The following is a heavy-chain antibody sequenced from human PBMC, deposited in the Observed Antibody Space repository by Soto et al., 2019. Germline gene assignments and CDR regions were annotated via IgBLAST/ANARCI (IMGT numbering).Heavy chain of an antibody. CDR1: GYTFIYFW. CDR3: ARQGTSRGSYYSAFDF. Sequence: PXESLKISCRASGYTFIYFWVAWVRQVPGKGLEWMGVIYPGASDIRYSPSFEGHVTISADKSTNTAYLQWSSLEAADTAIYYCARQGTSRGSYYSAFDFWGPGTLVTVSS. J-gene: IGHJ4*02. D-gene: IGHD3-16*01. V-gene: IGHV5-51*01. CDR2: IYPGASDI.